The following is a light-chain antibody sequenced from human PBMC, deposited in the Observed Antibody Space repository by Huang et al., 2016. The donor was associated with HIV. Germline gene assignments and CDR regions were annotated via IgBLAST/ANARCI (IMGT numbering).Light chain of an antibody. CDR2: GAT. Sequence: EIVMTPSPATLSVSPGERATLSCRASQSVSSNFAWYQQKPGQAPRLPIYGATIRATGIPARFSGSGSGTEFTLTISSLQSEDFAVYYCQQYNDWPPSTFGQGTKLEIK. CDR3: QQYNDWPPST. J-gene: IGKJ2*02. V-gene: IGKV3-15*01. CDR1: QSVSSN.